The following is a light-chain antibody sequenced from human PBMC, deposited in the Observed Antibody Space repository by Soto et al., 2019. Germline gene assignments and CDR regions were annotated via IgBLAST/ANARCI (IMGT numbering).Light chain of an antibody. V-gene: IGKV1-39*01. CDR1: QSISSY. J-gene: IGKJ1*01. CDR3: QQSYSTPWT. Sequence: DIQMTQSPSSLSASVGDRVTITCRASQSISSYLNWYQQKPGKAPKLLIYAASSLQSGVPSRFSGSGSGTDFTLTISSLQPEDFVTYYCQQSYSTPWTCGQGTKVEIK. CDR2: AAS.